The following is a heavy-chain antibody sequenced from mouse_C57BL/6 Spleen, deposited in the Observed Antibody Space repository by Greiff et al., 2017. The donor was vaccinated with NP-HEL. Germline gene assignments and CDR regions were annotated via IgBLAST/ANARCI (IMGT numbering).Heavy chain of an antibody. J-gene: IGHJ4*01. CDR3: AVRDYGGAMDY. Sequence: VQLQQPGAELVKPGASVKLSCKASGYTFTSYWMHWVKQRPGQGLEWIGMIHPNSGSTNYNEKFKSKATLTVDKSSSTAYMQLSSLTSEDSAVYYCAVRDYGGAMDYWGQGTSVTVSS. CDR1: GYTFTSYW. D-gene: IGHD2-4*01. CDR2: IHPNSGST. V-gene: IGHV1-64*01.